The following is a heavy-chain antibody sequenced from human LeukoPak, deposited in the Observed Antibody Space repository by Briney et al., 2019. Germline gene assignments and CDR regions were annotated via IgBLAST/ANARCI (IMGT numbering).Heavy chain of an antibody. CDR2: ISHDGSNK. Sequence: TGGSLRLSCAASGFTFSSYGMHWVRQAPGKGLEWVAVISHDGSNKYYADSVKGRFTISRDNSKNTLYLQMNSLRAEDTAVYYCAKVGDYGGDSAFGYWGQGTLVTVSS. CDR1: GFTFSSYG. CDR3: AKVGDYGGDSAFGY. D-gene: IGHD4-23*01. V-gene: IGHV3-30*18. J-gene: IGHJ4*02.